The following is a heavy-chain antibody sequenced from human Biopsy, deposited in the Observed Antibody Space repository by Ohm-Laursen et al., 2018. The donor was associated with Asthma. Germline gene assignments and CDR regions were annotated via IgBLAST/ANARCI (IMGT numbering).Heavy chain of an antibody. CDR3: ARDGPVGAPSDY. D-gene: IGHD1-26*01. J-gene: IGHJ4*02. V-gene: IGHV1-18*01. CDR1: GDILSSFG. CDR2: ISAYNGNT. Sequence: ASVKVSCKAHGDILSSFGIKWVRKAPGQGLEWMGWISAYNGNTNYAQRLQGRVTMTTDTSTSTAYMELRSLRSDDTAVYYCARDGPVGAPSDYWGQGTLVTVSS.